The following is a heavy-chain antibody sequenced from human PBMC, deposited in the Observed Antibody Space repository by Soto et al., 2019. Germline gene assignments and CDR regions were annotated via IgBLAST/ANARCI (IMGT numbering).Heavy chain of an antibody. D-gene: IGHD6-6*01. J-gene: IGHJ4*02. V-gene: IGHV1-18*01. CDR1: GYAFTTYG. CDR3: ARGRDGDY. CDR2: ISAHNGNT. Sequence: QVHLVQSGAEVKKPGASVKVSCKGSGYAFTTYGITWVRQAPGQGLEWMGWISAHNGNTNYAQKLQGRVTVTRDTSTSTAYMELRSVRSDDTAVYYGARGRDGDYWGQGALVTVSS.